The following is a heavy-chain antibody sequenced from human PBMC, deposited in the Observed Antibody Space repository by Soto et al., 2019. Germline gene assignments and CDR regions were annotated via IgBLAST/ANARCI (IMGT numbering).Heavy chain of an antibody. Sequence: QVQLQESGPGLVKPSETLSLTCSVSDGSVNTGNYYWSWIRQPPGKGLEWIGHIYYLGTTNYNPSLKSRVTISVDTSTNPFSLKVTSVTAADTAVYFCAREEKQLSRYGGDFDYWGQGILVTVSS. CDR1: DGSVNTGNYY. CDR2: IYYLGTT. D-gene: IGHD3-16*01. CDR3: AREEKQLSRYGGDFDY. J-gene: IGHJ4*02. V-gene: IGHV4-61*01.